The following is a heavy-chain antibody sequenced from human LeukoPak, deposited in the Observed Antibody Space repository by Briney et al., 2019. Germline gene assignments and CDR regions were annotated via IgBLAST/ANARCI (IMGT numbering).Heavy chain of an antibody. CDR3: ARSAVGGHNDF. CDR1: GDSVSSNSAT. J-gene: IGHJ4*02. V-gene: IGHV6-1*01. Sequence: SQTLSLTCAISGDSVSSNSATWIWFRQSPSRGLEWLARTYFRSKWYYDYAVSVKSRIVISPDTSKNQFSLQLNSVTPDDTAVYFCARSAVGGHNDFWGQGTLVTVSS. D-gene: IGHD3-16*01. CDR2: TYFRSKWYY.